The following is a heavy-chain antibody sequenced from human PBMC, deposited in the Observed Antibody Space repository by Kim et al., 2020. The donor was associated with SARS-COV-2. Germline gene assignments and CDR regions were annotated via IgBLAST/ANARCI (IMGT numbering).Heavy chain of an antibody. J-gene: IGHJ5*02. D-gene: IGHD3-3*01. CDR1: GGSVSSGSYY. Sequence: SETLSLTCTVSGGSVSSGSYYWSWIRQPPGKGLEWIGYIYYSGSTNYNPSLKSRVTISVDTSKNQFSLKLSSVTAADTAVYYCARDRKEWLFFTNSNNWFDPWGQGTLVTVSS. V-gene: IGHV4-61*01. CDR2: IYYSGST. CDR3: ARDRKEWLFFTNSNNWFDP.